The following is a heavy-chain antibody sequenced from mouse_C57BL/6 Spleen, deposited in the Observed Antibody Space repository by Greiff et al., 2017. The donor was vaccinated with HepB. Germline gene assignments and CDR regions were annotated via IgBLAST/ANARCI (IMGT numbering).Heavy chain of an antibody. V-gene: IGHV5-17*01. D-gene: IGHD2-3*01. CDR3: ARLGYDGYYYAMDY. J-gene: IGHJ4*01. CDR1: GFTFSDYG. CDR2: ISSGSSTI. Sequence: DVMLVESGGGLVKPGGSLKLSCAASGFTFSDYGMHWVRQAPEKGLEWVAYISSGSSTIYYADTVKGRFTISRDNAKNTLFLQMTSLRSEDTAMYYCARLGYDGYYYAMDYWGQGTSVTVSS.